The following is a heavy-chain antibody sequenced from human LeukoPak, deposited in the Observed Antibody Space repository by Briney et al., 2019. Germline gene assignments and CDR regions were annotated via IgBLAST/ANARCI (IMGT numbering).Heavy chain of an antibody. V-gene: IGHV3-7*01. CDR2: IKQDGSER. Sequence: TGGSLRLSCEASGFSMSVYWMSWVRQAPGEGLEWVGNIKQDGSERNYVDSVKGRFTISRDNAKKSLYLQINSLRAEDTAVYYCARDWGAYYHFFDYWGQGTLVTVSS. CDR3: ARDWGAYYHFFDY. CDR1: GFSMSVYW. D-gene: IGHD3-22*01. J-gene: IGHJ4*02.